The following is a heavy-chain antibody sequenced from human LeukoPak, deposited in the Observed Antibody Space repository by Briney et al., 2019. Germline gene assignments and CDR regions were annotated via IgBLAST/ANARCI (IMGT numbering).Heavy chain of an antibody. J-gene: IGHJ4*02. D-gene: IGHD3-10*01. CDR3: AKGAYITMVRGVIPTPDY. CDR1: GFTFSSYS. V-gene: IGHV3-21*01. Sequence: GGSLRLSCAASGFTFSSYSMNWVRQAPGKGLEWVSSISSSSSYIYYADSVKGRFTISRDNAKNSLYLQMNSLRAEDTAVYYCAKGAYITMVRGVIPTPDYWGQGTLVTVSS. CDR2: ISSSSSYI.